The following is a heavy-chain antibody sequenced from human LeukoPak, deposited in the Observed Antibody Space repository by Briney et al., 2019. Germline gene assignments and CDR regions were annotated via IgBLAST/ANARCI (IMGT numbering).Heavy chain of an antibody. V-gene: IGHV1-8*03. J-gene: IGHJ6*03. Sequence: ASVKVSCKASGYTFTSYDINWVRQTTGQGLEWMGWMNPNSGNTGYAQKFQGRVIITRNTSISTAYMELSSLRSEDTAVYYCARGVLTTRILYYYYYMDVWGKGTTVTVSS. D-gene: IGHD4-11*01. CDR1: GYTFTSYD. CDR2: MNPNSGNT. CDR3: ARGVLTTRILYYYYYMDV.